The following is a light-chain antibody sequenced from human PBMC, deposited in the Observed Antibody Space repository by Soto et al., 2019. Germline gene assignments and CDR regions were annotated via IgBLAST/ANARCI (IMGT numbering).Light chain of an antibody. Sequence: QSVLTQPPSASGTPGHRVTISCSGSSSNIGSNYVYWYHQFPGTAPKLLIFRNNQRPSGVPDRFSGSKSGTSASLAISGLRSEDEADYYCATWDDSLSEAVFGGGTKLTVL. CDR3: ATWDDSLSEAV. V-gene: IGLV1-47*01. CDR2: RNN. CDR1: SSNIGSNY. J-gene: IGLJ2*01.